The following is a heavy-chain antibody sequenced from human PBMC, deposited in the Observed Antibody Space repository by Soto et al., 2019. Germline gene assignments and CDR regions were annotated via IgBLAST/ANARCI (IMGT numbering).Heavy chain of an antibody. CDR3: ASIDSSGYYSGDFDY. CDR2: IYYSGST. D-gene: IGHD3-22*01. Sequence: TLCLTGTVSGGSISSGDYYWSWIREPPGKGLEWIGYIYYSGSTYYNPSLKSRVTISVDTSKNQFSLKLSSVTAADTAVYYCASIDSSGYYSGDFDYWGQGTLVTVSS. V-gene: IGHV4-30-4*01. CDR1: GGSISSGDYY. J-gene: IGHJ4*02.